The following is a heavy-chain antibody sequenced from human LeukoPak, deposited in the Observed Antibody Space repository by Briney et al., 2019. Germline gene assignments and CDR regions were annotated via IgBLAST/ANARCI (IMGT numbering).Heavy chain of an antibody. V-gene: IGHV3-23*01. D-gene: IGHD3-16*01. Sequence: GGSPRLSCAAFGFTFSSYAMSWVRQAPGKGLEWVSTISDSGDTTYYADSVKGRFTNSRDNSKNTLYLQMDSLRSEDTAVYYCARDRLGGSYVMDYWGQGTLVTVSS. CDR3: ARDRLGGSYVMDY. CDR1: GFTFSSYA. J-gene: IGHJ4*02. CDR2: ISDSGDTT.